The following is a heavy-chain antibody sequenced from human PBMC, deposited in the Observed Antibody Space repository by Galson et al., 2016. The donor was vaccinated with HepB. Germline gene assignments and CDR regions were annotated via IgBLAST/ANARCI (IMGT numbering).Heavy chain of an antibody. CDR3: ARVVYAGYSILGYYFDS. Sequence: LRLSCAASGFTFGDYAMTWFRQAPGKGLEWIAYIYSSVSTNYNPSLKSRVTISIGASKNQFSLKLNSVTAADTAVYFCARVVYAGYSILGYYFDSWGQGTLVTVSS. CDR2: IYSSVST. J-gene: IGHJ4*02. D-gene: IGHD4-23*01. CDR1: GFTFGDYA. V-gene: IGHV4-4*08.